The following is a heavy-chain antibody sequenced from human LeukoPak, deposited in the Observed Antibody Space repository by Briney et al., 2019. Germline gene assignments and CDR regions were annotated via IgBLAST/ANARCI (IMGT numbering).Heavy chain of an antibody. CDR3: ARETIDSSGYFDY. CDR1: GYSISSGYY. J-gene: IGHJ4*02. V-gene: IGHV4-38-2*02. Sequence: SETLSLTCTVSGYSISSGYYWGWIRQPPGKGLEWIGSIYHSGSTYYNPSLKSRVTISVDTSKNQFSLKLSSVTAADTAVYYCARETIDSSGYFDYWGQGTLVTVSS. CDR2: IYHSGST. D-gene: IGHD3-22*01.